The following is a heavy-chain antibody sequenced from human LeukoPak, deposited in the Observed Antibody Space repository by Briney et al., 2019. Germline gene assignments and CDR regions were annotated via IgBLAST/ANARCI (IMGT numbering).Heavy chain of an antibody. CDR1: GFTVSSNY. CDR3: ARLSGSQSFDY. J-gene: IGHJ4*02. D-gene: IGHD1-26*01. V-gene: IGHV3-53*01. Sequence: GGSLRLSCAASGFTVSSNYMCWVRQAPGKGLEWVSVIYSGGSTYYADSIKGRFTISRDNSKNTVYLQVNSLRAEDTAVYYCARLSGSQSFDYWGQGTLVTVSS. CDR2: IYSGGST.